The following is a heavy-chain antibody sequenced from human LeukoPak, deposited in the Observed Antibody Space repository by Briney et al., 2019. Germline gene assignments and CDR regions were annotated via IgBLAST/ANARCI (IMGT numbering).Heavy chain of an antibody. J-gene: IGHJ4*02. V-gene: IGHV4-38-2*02. CDR2: IYHSGST. D-gene: IGHD1-26*01. CDR3: ARVGALGAHDF. Sequence: PSETLSLTCTVSGYSISSGYYWGWIRQPPGKGLEWIGSIYHSGSTYYNPSLKSRVTISVDKSKNQFSLKLNSVTAADTAVYYCARVGALGAHDFWGQGSLVTVSS. CDR1: GYSISSGYY.